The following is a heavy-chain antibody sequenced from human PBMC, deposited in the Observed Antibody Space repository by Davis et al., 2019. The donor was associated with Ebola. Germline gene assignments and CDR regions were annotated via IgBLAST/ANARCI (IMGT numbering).Heavy chain of an antibody. Sequence: AASVKVSCKASGYTFTNYYMNWLRQAPGQGLEWMGMINPNDGRTIYAQKFQGRVTVTRDTSTTTVYMDLSSLRSEDTALYYCTTPGGQDSGYDVFDIWGQGTMVTVSS. J-gene: IGHJ3*02. CDR1: GYTFTNYY. CDR2: INPNDGRT. V-gene: IGHV1-46*03. D-gene: IGHD5-12*01. CDR3: TTPGGQDSGYDVFDI.